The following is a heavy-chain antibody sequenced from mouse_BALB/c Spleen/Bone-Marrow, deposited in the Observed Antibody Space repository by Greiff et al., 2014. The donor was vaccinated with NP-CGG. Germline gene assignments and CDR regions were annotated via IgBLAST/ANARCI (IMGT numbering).Heavy chain of an antibody. CDR3: ARKGADYEDY. CDR1: GYTFTSYW. V-gene: IGHV1S81*02. J-gene: IGHJ2*01. D-gene: IGHD2-4*01. Sequence: VQLQQPGAVLVKPGASVKLSCKASGYTFTSYWMHWVKQRPGQGLEWIGEINPSNGRTNYNEKFKTKATLTVDKSSNTAYMQLSRLTSEDSAVYYCARKGADYEDYWGQGTTLTVSS. CDR2: INPSNGRT.